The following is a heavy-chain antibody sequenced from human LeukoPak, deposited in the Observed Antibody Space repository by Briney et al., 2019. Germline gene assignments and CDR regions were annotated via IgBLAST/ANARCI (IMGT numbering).Heavy chain of an antibody. V-gene: IGHV3-23*01. Sequence: GGSLRLSCAASGFTFSSYAMSWVRQAPGKGLEWVSAISGSGGSTYYADSVKGRFTISRDNPKNTLYLQMNSLRAEDTAVYYCAKKKSYSGYAPPFDYWGQGTLVTVSS. J-gene: IGHJ4*02. CDR3: AKKKSYSGYAPPFDY. CDR2: ISGSGGST. CDR1: GFTFSSYA. D-gene: IGHD5-12*01.